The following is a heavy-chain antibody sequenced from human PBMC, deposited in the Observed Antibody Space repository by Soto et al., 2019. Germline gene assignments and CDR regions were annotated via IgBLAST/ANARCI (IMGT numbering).Heavy chain of an antibody. Sequence: ASVKVSCKVSGYTLTELSMHWVRQAPGKGLEWMGGFDPEDGETIYAQKFQGRVTMTEDTSTDTAYMELSSLRSEDTAVYYCATASSSGSYFGGFDYWGQGTLVTVSS. CDR2: FDPEDGET. CDR3: ATASSSGSYFGGFDY. V-gene: IGHV1-24*01. D-gene: IGHD3-10*01. J-gene: IGHJ4*02. CDR1: GYTLTELS.